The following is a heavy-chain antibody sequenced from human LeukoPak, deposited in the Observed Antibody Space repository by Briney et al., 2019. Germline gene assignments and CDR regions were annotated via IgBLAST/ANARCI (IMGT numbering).Heavy chain of an antibody. J-gene: IGHJ4*02. V-gene: IGHV4-59*01. CDR1: GGSMSLYF. Sequence: SETLSLTCTVSGGSMSLYFWNWIRQSPGKGLEYIGYIYYNGNTNYNPSLQSRVTISVDTSKNQFSLKLSSATAADTAVYYCARDPSSDGGYFDYWGQGILVTVSS. CDR2: IYYNGNT. CDR3: ARDPSSDGGYFDY. D-gene: IGHD3-16*01.